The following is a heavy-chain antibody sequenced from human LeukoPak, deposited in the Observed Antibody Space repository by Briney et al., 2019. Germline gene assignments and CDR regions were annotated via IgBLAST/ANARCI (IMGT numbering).Heavy chain of an antibody. Sequence: GGSLRLSCAASGFTFSSYAMSWVRQAPGKGLEWVSAISGSGGSTYYADSVKGRFTISRDNSENTLYLQMNSLRAEDTAVYYCAKAGDIVVVPAASYFDYWGQGTLVTVSS. V-gene: IGHV3-23*01. J-gene: IGHJ4*02. CDR2: ISGSGGST. D-gene: IGHD2-2*01. CDR1: GFTFSSYA. CDR3: AKAGDIVVVPAASYFDY.